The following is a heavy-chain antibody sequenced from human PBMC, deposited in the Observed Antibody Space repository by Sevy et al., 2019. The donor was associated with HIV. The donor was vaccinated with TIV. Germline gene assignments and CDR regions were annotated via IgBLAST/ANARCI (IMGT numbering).Heavy chain of an antibody. D-gene: IGHD4-17*01. J-gene: IGHJ3*02. CDR2: ITVSSSYI. Sequence: GESLKISCAPSGFTFSTYTINWVRQAPGKGLEWVSSITVSSSYINYADSMKGRITISRDNAKNSLFLQMNSLRAEDTAVYYCARGGSNYGYEASDIWGQGTMVTVSS. V-gene: IGHV3-21*06. CDR1: GFTFSTYT. CDR3: ARGGSNYGYEASDI.